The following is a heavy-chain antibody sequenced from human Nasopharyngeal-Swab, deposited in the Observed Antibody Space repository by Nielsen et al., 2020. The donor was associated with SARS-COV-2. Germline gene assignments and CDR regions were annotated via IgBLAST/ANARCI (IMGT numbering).Heavy chain of an antibody. D-gene: IGHD6-19*01. J-gene: IGHJ4*02. CDR3: ARITVAAADY. Sequence: VRQAPGQGLEWMGIINPSGGSTSYAQKFQGRVTMTRDTSTSTVYMELSSLRSEDTAVYYCARITVAAADYWGQGTLVTVSS. CDR2: INPSGGST. V-gene: IGHV1-46*01.